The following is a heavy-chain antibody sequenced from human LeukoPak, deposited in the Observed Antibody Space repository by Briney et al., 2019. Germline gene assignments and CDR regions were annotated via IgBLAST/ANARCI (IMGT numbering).Heavy chain of an antibody. CDR3: AREWRWLYDYYYYGMDV. D-gene: IGHD6-19*01. Sequence: GRSLRLSCAASGFTFSSCGMHWVRQAPGKGLEWVAVIWYDGSNKYYADSVKGRFTISRDNSKNTLYLQMNSLRAEDTAVYYCAREWRWLYDYYYYGMDVWGQGTTVTVSS. CDR1: GFTFSSCG. V-gene: IGHV3-33*01. CDR2: IWYDGSNK. J-gene: IGHJ6*02.